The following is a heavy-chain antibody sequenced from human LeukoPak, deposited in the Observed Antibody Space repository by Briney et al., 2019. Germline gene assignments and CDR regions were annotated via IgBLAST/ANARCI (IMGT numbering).Heavy chain of an antibody. J-gene: IGHJ3*02. V-gene: IGHV4-61*02. CDR1: GGSISSGSYY. Sequence: KTSQTLSLTCTVSGGSISSGSYYWSWIRQPAGKGLEWIGRIYTSGSTNYNPSLKSRVTISVDTSKNQFSLKLSSVTAADTAVYYCARDGATRGDAFDIWGQGTMVTVSS. CDR2: IYTSGST. CDR3: ARDGATRGDAFDI. D-gene: IGHD1-26*01.